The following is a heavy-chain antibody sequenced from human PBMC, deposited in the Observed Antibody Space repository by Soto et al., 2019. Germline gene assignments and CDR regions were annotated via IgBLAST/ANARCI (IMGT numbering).Heavy chain of an antibody. V-gene: IGHV3-7*04. J-gene: IGHJ4*02. CDR2: IKQDGSEK. D-gene: IGHD6-13*01. CDR1: GFTFSSDR. Sequence: EVQLVESGGGLVQPGGSLRLSCAASGFTFSSDRMSWVRQAPGKGLEWVANIKQDGSEKYYVDSGKGRFTISRDNAKNSLYLQMNSLRAEDTAVYFCARGSSAADWGQGTLVTVSS. CDR3: ARGSSAAD.